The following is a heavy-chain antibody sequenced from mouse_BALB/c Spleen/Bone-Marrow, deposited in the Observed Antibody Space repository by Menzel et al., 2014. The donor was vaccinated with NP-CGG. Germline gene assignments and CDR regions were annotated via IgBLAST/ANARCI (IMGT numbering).Heavy chain of an antibody. D-gene: IGHD1-1*01. CDR2: ISDGGSYT. CDR3: ARGSSYFDY. J-gene: IGHJ2*01. CDR1: GFTFSDYY. V-gene: IGHV5-4*02. Sequence: EVKLVESGGGLMKPGGSLKLSCAASGFTFSDYYMYWVRQTPEKRLEWVATISDGGSYTYYPDSVKGRFTISRDNAKNNLYLQMSSLKSEDTAMYYCARGSSYFDYWGQGTTLTVSS.